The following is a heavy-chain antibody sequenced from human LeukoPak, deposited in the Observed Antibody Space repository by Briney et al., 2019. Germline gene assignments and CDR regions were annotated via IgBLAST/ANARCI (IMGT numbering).Heavy chain of an antibody. D-gene: IGHD3-22*01. CDR1: GFSLSTSGMR. Sequence: SGPTLVNPTQTLKLTCTFSGFSLSTSGMRVSWIRQRPGKALEWLAPIDWDDDKFYSTSLKTRLTVSKDTSRNQVVLTMTNMDPVDTATYYCARHYYDSSGYYDAYFDYWGQGTLVTVSS. CDR3: ARHYYDSSGYYDAYFDY. J-gene: IGHJ4*02. V-gene: IGHV2-70*04. CDR2: IDWDDDK.